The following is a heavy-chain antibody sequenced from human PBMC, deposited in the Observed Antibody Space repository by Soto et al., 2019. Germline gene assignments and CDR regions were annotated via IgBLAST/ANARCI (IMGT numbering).Heavy chain of an antibody. D-gene: IGHD6-19*01. CDR1: GGSISSSSYY. Sequence: SETLSLTCTVSGGSISSSSYYWGWIRQPPGKGLEWIGSIYYSGSTYYNPSLKSRVTISVDTSKNQFSLKLSSVTAADTAVYYCARVSSGWYVPGDYWGQGTLVTVSS. CDR3: ARVSSGWYVPGDY. V-gene: IGHV4-39*01. CDR2: IYYSGST. J-gene: IGHJ4*02.